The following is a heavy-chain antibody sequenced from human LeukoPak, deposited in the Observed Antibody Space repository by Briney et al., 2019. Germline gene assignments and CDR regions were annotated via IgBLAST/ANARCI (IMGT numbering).Heavy chain of an antibody. V-gene: IGHV4-39*07. CDR1: GGSISSSSYY. D-gene: IGHD5-18*01. CDR2: IYYSGST. J-gene: IGHJ3*02. Sequence: SETLSLTCTVSGGSISSSSYYWGWIRQPPGKGLEWIGSIYYSGSTNYNPSLKSRVTISVDTSKNQFSLKLSSVTAADTAVYYCARDAGGIQLWLRRGAFDIWGQGTMVTVSS. CDR3: ARDAGGIQLWLRRGAFDI.